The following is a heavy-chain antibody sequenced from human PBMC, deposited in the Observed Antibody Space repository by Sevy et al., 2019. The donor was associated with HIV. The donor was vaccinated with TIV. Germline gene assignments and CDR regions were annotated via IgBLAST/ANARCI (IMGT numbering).Heavy chain of an antibody. CDR3: AKDTAPHYYDSSGQYYYYYGMDV. CDR1: GFTFDDYA. J-gene: IGHJ6*02. Sequence: GGSLRLSCAASGFTFDDYAMHWVRQAPGKGLEWVSGISWNSGSIGYADSVKGRFTISRDNAKNSLYLQMNSLRDEDTALYYCAKDTAPHYYDSSGQYYYYYGMDVWGQGTTVTVSS. CDR2: ISWNSGSI. D-gene: IGHD3-22*01. V-gene: IGHV3-9*01.